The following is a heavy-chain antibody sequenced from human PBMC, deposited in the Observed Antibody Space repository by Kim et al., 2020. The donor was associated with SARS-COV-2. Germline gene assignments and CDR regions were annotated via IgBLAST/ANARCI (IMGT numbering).Heavy chain of an antibody. CDR1: GYSFTSYW. CDR3: ASMEYNLNYEDY. J-gene: IGHJ4*02. V-gene: IGHV5-10-1*01. Sequence: GESLKISCKGSGYSFTSYWISWVRQMPGKGLEWMGRIDPSDSYTNYSPSFQGHVTISADKSISTAYLQWSSLKASDTAMYYCASMEYNLNYEDYWGQGTLVTVSS. CDR2: IDPSDSYT. D-gene: IGHD1-7*01.